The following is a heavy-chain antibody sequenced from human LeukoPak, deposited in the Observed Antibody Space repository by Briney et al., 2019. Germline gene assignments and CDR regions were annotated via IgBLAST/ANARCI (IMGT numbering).Heavy chain of an antibody. CDR2: ISWNSGSI. D-gene: IGHD6-13*01. Sequence: GGSLRLSCAASGFTFDDYAMHWVRQAPGKGLEWVSGISWNSGSIGYADSVKGRFTISRDNAKNSLYLQMNSLRAGDTALYYCAKGLHSSSWYYFDYWGQGTLVTVSS. J-gene: IGHJ4*02. V-gene: IGHV3-9*01. CDR3: AKGLHSSSWYYFDY. CDR1: GFTFDDYA.